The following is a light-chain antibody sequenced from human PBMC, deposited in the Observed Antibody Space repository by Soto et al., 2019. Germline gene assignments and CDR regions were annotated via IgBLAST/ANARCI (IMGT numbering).Light chain of an antibody. Sequence: QSVLTQPPSVSGAPGQRVTISCTGSSSNIGAGYDVHWYQQLPGTAPKLLIYGNSNRPSGVPDRFSGSKSGTSASLAITGLQAEDAADYYCQSYASSLSVLFGGGTQLTVL. J-gene: IGLJ2*01. CDR1: SSNIGAGYD. V-gene: IGLV1-40*01. CDR3: QSYASSLSVL. CDR2: GNS.